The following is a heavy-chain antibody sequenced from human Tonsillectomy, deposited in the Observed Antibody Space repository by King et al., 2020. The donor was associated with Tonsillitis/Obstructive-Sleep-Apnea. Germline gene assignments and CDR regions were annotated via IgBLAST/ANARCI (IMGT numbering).Heavy chain of an antibody. CDR1: GFTVSSNY. CDR3: ARDYYYDSSGYYLGAFDI. J-gene: IGHJ3*02. D-gene: IGHD3-22*01. V-gene: IGHV3-53*01. CDR2: IYSGGST. Sequence: VQLVESGGGLIQPGGSLRLSCAASGFTVSSNYMSWVRQAPGKGLEWVSVIYSGGSTYYADSVKGRFTISRDNSKNTLYLQMNSLRAEDTAVYYCARDYYYDSSGYYLGAFDIWGQGKMVTVSS.